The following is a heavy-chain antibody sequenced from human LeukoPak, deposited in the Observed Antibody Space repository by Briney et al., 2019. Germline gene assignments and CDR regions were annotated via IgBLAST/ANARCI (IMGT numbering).Heavy chain of an antibody. CDR1: GFTFTSYS. CDR2: ISGGGGST. J-gene: IGHJ4*02. CDR3: AKGGKWDVTPFDY. V-gene: IGHV3-23*01. D-gene: IGHD1-26*01. Sequence: PGGSLRLSCAASGFTFTSYSMNWVRQAPEKGLEWVSTISGGGGSTYYADSVKGRFTISRDNPKNTLYLQVNSLRAEDTAVYYCAKGGKWDVTPFDYWGQGTLVTVSS.